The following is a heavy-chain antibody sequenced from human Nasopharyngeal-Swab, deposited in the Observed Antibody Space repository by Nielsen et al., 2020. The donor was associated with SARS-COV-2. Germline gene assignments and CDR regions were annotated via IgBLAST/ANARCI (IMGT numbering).Heavy chain of an antibody. CDR1: GFTFDDYA. V-gene: IGHV3-9*01. Sequence: GGSLRLSCAASGFTFDDYAMHWVRQAPGKGLGWVSGISWNSGSIGYADSVKGRFTISRDNAKNSLYLQMNSLRAEDTALYYCAKDAWYCSSTSCYSPYYMDVWGKGTTVTVSS. D-gene: IGHD2-2*01. CDR3: AKDAWYCSSTSCYSPYYMDV. J-gene: IGHJ6*03. CDR2: ISWNSGSI.